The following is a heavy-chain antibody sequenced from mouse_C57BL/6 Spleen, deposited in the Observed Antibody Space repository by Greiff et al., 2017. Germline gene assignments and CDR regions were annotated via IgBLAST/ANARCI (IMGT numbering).Heavy chain of an antibody. J-gene: IGHJ2*01. CDR3: ARIPPYYGSTSYYFDY. V-gene: IGHV1-78*01. CDR2: IYPRDGST. CDR1: GYTFTDHT. Sequence: QVQLKQSDAELVKPGASVKISCKVSGYTFTDHTIHWMKQRPEQGLEWIGYIYPRDGSTKYNEKFKGKATLTADKSSSTAYMQLNSLTSEDSAVYFCARIPPYYGSTSYYFDYWGQGTTLTVSS. D-gene: IGHD1-1*01.